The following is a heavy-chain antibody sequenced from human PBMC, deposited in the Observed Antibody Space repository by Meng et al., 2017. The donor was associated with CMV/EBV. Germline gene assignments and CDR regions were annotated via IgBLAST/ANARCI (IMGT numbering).Heavy chain of an antibody. CDR2: ITPLFGTS. CDR1: GGTFSSYS. Sequence: QIQLVQSGAEVKKPGSSVKVSCKASGGTFSSYSISWVRQAPGQGLEWMGAITPLFGTSTYAEKFQGRVMITADESTSTAYMGLSSLKSDDTAVYYCAREKIISRFAYFHHWGQGTLVTDSS. V-gene: IGHV1-69*01. CDR3: AREKIISRFAYFHH. D-gene: IGHD3-10*01. J-gene: IGHJ1*01.